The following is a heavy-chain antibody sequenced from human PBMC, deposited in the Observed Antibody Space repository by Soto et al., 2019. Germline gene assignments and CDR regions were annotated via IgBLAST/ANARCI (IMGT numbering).Heavy chain of an antibody. CDR2: IIPFFGTA. CDR3: ARYRYGYSYFDY. J-gene: IGHJ4*02. CDR1: GGTFSSYA. V-gene: IGHV1-69*12. D-gene: IGHD5-18*01. Sequence: QVQLVPSGAEVKKPGSSVKVSCKASGGTFSSYAISWVRQAPGQGLEWMGGIIPFFGTANYAQKFQGRVTITADESTSTAYMELSSLRSEDTAVYYCARYRYGYSYFDYWGQGTLVTVSS.